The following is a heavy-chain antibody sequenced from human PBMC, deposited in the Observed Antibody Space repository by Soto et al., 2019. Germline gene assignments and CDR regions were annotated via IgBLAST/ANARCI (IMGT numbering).Heavy chain of an antibody. CDR1: GYTFTNYD. Sequence: QLVQSGAEVKKPGASVKVSCKASGYTFTNYDINWVRQATGQGLEWMGWMNPNSGNTAYAQRFQGRVNMTRSTSISTAYMELNSLTSEDTAVYYCARGAPYGDYTPWFDPWGQGTLVTVSS. D-gene: IGHD4-17*01. V-gene: IGHV1-8*01. CDR3: ARGAPYGDYTPWFDP. J-gene: IGHJ5*02. CDR2: MNPNSGNT.